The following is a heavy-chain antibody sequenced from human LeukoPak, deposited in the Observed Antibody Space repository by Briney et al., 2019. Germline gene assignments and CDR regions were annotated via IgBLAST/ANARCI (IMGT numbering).Heavy chain of an antibody. D-gene: IGHD3-10*01. J-gene: IGHJ4*02. CDR1: GFTFSSYW. V-gene: IGHV3-7*01. CDR3: ARGSSGY. CDR2: IKQDGSEI. Sequence: GGSLRLSCAASGFTFSSYWMSWVRQAPGQGLEWVANIKQDGSEIYYADSVKGRFTLSRGNAKNSLHLQMNSLRAEDTGVYYCARGSSGYWGQGTLVTVSS.